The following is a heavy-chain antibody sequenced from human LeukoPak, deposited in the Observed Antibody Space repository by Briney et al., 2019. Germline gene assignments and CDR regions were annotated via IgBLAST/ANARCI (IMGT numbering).Heavy chain of an antibody. D-gene: IGHD2-15*01. CDR3: ARAGYCSGGSCRYGDWFDP. J-gene: IGHJ5*02. Sequence: SETLSLTCTVSGNSITSSNYYWAWIRQPPEKGLEWIGSIHYSGSTYYNPSLKSRVTISVDTSKNQFSLKLTSVTAADTALYYCARAGYCSGGSCRYGDWFDPWGQGTLVTVSS. V-gene: IGHV4-39*01. CDR2: IHYSGST. CDR1: GNSITSSNYY.